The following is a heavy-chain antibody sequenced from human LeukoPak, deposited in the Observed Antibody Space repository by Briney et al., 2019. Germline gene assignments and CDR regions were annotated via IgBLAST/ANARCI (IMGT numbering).Heavy chain of an antibody. CDR2: IKSKTDGGTT. V-gene: IGHV3-15*01. J-gene: IGHJ4*02. CDR3: TTAPRAVAGTEGGY. CDR1: GFTFSNAW. Sequence: GGSLRLSWAASGFTFSNAWMSWDRQAPGKGLEWVGLIKSKTDGGTTDYAAPVKGRFTISRDDSKNTLYLQMNSLKTEDTAVYYCTTAPRAVAGTEGGYWGQGTLVTVSS. D-gene: IGHD6-19*01.